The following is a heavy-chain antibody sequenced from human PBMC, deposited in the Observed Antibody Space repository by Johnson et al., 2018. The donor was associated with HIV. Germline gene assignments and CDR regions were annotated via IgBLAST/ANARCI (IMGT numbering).Heavy chain of an antibody. CDR3: AKHSSGYRDAFDI. Sequence: QVQLVESGGGVERPGGSLRLSCAASGFTFSDYYMSWIRQAPGKGLEWVSYISSSGSTIYYADSVKGRFTISRDNAKNSLYLQMNSLRAEDTAVYYCAKHSSGYRDAFDIWGQGTMVTVSS. CDR1: GFTFSDYY. CDR2: ISSSGSTI. V-gene: IGHV3-11*01. J-gene: IGHJ3*02. D-gene: IGHD3-22*01.